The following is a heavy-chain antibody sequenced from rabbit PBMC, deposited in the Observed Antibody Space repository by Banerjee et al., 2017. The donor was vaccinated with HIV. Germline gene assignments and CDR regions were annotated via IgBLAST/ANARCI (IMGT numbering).Heavy chain of an antibody. CDR2: IRIGVSS. J-gene: IGHJ3*01. V-gene: IGHV1S45*01. CDR3: ARENADHAVGGYLDL. Sequence: QEQLEESGRDLVKPEGSLTLTCKASGFSFSSGYDMCWVRQAPGKGLEWIGCIRIGVSSYYATWVNGRFTISKTSSTTVTLQMTSLTATDTATYFCARENADHAVGGYLDLWGQGTLVTVS. D-gene: IGHD1-1*01. CDR1: GFSFSSGYD.